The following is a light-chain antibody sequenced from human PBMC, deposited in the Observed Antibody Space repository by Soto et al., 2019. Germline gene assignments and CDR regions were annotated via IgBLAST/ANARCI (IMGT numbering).Light chain of an antibody. J-gene: IGKJ1*01. CDR2: AAS. V-gene: IGKV1-6*01. CDR3: LQDHNYPLT. CDR1: QGIRTD. Sequence: IQMTQSPSSLSASVGDRVTITCRASQGIRTDLSWYQQKPGKAPRLLIYAASSLQSGVPSRFSGSGSGTDFTLTISSLQPEDFATYYCLQDHNYPLTFGQGTKVDIK.